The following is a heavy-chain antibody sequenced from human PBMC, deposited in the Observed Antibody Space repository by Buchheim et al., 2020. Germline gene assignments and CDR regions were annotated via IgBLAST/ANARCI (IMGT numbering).Heavy chain of an antibody. D-gene: IGHD5-18*01. CDR2: TNPNTGDT. V-gene: IGHV1-8*01. Sequence: QVHLVQSGAEVMKPGASVKVSCKASGYTFTSYDIDWVRQVTGQGLEWMGWTNPNTGDTGYAENLQGRVTMTRDTSISTAYMELSGLRSEDTAVYYCARSGYSNSWRDSYHFYYFDVWGTGTT. CDR3: ARSGYSNSWRDSYHFYYFDV. J-gene: IGHJ6*03. CDR1: GYTFTSYD.